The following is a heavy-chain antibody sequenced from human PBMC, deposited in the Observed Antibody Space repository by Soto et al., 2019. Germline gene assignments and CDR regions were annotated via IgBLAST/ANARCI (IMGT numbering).Heavy chain of an antibody. CDR3: ARWGTTGGLDV. CDR1: GFRFRSYV. V-gene: IGHV3-33*05. D-gene: IGHD3-16*01. Sequence: QVQLAESGGGVVQPGTSLRVSCVGSGFRFRSYVIHWVRQAPGKGLEWVALTSYDGSDKYYGDSVWGRFTISRDNSRNTVDLQMDSLRLEDTALYYCARWGTTGGLDVWGQGTLVSVSS. J-gene: IGHJ1*01. CDR2: TSYDGSDK.